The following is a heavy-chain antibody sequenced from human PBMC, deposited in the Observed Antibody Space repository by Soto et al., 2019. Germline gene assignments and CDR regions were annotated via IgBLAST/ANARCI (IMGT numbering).Heavy chain of an antibody. CDR2: IYPGDSDT. V-gene: IGHV5-51*01. J-gene: IGHJ4*02. CDR1: GYSFTSYW. CDR3: ARHGGSADVEMATILGY. Sequence: GESLKISCKGSGYSFTSYWIGWVRQMPGKGLEWMGIIYPGDSDTRHSPSFQGQVTISADKSISTAYLQWSSLKASDTAMYYCARHGGSADVEMATILGYWGQGTLVTVSS. D-gene: IGHD5-12*01.